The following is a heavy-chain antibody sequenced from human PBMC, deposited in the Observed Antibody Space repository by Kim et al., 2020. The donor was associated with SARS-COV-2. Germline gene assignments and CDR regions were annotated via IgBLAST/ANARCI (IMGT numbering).Heavy chain of an antibody. D-gene: IGHD5-12*01. J-gene: IGHJ4*02. CDR2: IYYSGST. Sequence: SETLSLTCTVSGGSISSGGYYWSWIRQHPGKGLEWIGYIYYSGSTYYNPSLKSRVTISVDTSKNQFSLKLSSVTAADTAVYYCAGAGSVVATIHYWGQGTLVTVSS. V-gene: IGHV4-31*03. CDR1: GGSISSGGYY. CDR3: AGAGSVVATIHY.